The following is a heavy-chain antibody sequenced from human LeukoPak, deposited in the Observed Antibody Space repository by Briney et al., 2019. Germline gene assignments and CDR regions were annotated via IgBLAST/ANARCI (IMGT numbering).Heavy chain of an antibody. CDR3: ARDHAFDY. J-gene: IGHJ4*02. CDR2: IKQDGSEK. Sequence: PGGSLRLSCAASGFTVSSFWMSWVRQAPGKGLEWVANIKQDGSEKYYVDSVKGRFTISRDNAKNSLSLQVDSLRAEDTAVYYCARDHAFDYWGQGTLVTVSS. V-gene: IGHV3-7*01. CDR1: GFTVSSFW.